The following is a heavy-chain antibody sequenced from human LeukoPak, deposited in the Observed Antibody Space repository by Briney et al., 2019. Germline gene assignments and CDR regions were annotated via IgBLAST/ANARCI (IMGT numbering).Heavy chain of an antibody. V-gene: IGHV1-2*02. D-gene: IGHD6-25*01. CDR3: ARGAAGYYYYMDV. CDR1: GYTFTGYY. Sequence: GASVKVSCKASGYTFTGYYMHWVRQAPGQGLEWMGWINPNSGGTNYAQKFKGRVTMTRDTSISTAYMELSRLRSDDTAVYYCARGAAGYYYYMDVWGKGTTVTVSS. CDR2: INPNSGGT. J-gene: IGHJ6*03.